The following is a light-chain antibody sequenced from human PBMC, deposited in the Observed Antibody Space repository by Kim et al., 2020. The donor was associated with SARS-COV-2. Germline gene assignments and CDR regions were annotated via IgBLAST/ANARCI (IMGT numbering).Light chain of an antibody. Sequence: GQRVTSSCSGSSSNMGSNYVYWYQQLPGTAPKLLMSRNNQRPSGVPDRFSGSKSGTSASLAISGLRSEDEADYYCVAWDDSLSGWVFGGGTKLTVL. CDR2: RNN. V-gene: IGLV1-47*01. CDR3: VAWDDSLSGWV. CDR1: SSNMGSNY. J-gene: IGLJ3*02.